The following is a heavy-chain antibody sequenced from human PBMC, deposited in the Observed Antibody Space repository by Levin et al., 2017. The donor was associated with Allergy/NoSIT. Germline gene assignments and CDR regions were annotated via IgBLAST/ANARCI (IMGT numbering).Heavy chain of an antibody. CDR3: ARFLGLVAVAGTSPEIDH. J-gene: IGHJ5*02. Sequence: GESLKISCAASGFSISEYYMSWIRKAPGKGLEWLSHSSGSTSYTNYADSVKGRFTMSRDRAKNSVYLQMNSLRAEDTAVYFCARFLGLVAVAGTSPEIDHWGQGTLVTVSS. CDR1: GFSISEYY. D-gene: IGHD6-19*01. V-gene: IGHV3-11*03. CDR2: SSGSTSYT.